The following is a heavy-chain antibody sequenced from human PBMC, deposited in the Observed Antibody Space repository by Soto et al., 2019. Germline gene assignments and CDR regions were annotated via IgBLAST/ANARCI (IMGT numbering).Heavy chain of an antibody. CDR3: ASYSSGYSSPPHWFDP. D-gene: IGHD3-22*01. CDR2: ISGSGGST. Sequence: GGSLRLSCAASGFTFSSYAMSWVRQAPGKGLEWVSAISGSGGSTYYADSVKGRFTISRDNSKNTLYLQMSSLRAEDTAVYYCASYSSGYSSPPHWFDPWGQGTLVTVSS. CDR1: GFTFSSYA. J-gene: IGHJ5*02. V-gene: IGHV3-23*01.